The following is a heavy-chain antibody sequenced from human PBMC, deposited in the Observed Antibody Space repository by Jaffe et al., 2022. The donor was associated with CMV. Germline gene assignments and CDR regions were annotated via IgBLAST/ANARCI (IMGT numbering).Heavy chain of an antibody. CDR3: ARDERLTWRTMVPGVSGYYMDV. CDR2: ISGDGSTK. CDR1: GFTFSSYE. V-gene: IGHV3-48*03. Sequence: EVQLVESGGGLVQPGGSLRLYCAASGFTFSSYEMDWVRQAPGKGLEWIAYISGDGSTKYYADSVKGRFTISRDNAKNSLYLQLSSLRAEDTAVYYCARDERLTWRTMVPGVSGYYMDVWGKGTTVTVSS. J-gene: IGHJ6*03. D-gene: IGHD3-10*01.